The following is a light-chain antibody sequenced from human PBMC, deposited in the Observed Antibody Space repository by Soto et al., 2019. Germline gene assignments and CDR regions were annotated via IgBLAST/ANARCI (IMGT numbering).Light chain of an antibody. V-gene: IGLV2-14*01. CDR2: EVS. J-gene: IGLJ1*01. CDR3: FSFTTDWTHV. CDR1: RSDVGAYNY. Sequence: QSALTQPASVSGSPGQSITISCTGTRSDVGAYNYVSWFQQHPGKAPTLIISEVSNRPSGVSNRFSGSKSGNAASLTISGLQAEDEADYFCFSFTTDWTHVFGTGTKVTVL.